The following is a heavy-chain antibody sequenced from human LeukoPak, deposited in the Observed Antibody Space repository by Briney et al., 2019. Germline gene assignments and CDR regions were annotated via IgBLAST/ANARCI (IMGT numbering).Heavy chain of an antibody. J-gene: IGHJ4*02. Sequence: PGGSLRLSCAASGFTFSSYAMSWVRQAPGKGLEWVSSISGSGGSTYSADSVKGRFTISRDNSKNTLYLQMNSLRAEDTAVYYCARAIRDGYNFFDYWGQGTLVTVSS. CDR2: ISGSGGST. D-gene: IGHD5-24*01. CDR1: GFTFSSYA. V-gene: IGHV3-23*01. CDR3: ARAIRDGYNFFDY.